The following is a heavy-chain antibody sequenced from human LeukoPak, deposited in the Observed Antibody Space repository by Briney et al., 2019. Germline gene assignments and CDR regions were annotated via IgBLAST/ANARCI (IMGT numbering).Heavy chain of an antibody. D-gene: IGHD2-15*01. V-gene: IGHV1-69*04. CDR1: GHTFSSYA. CDR3: ARVYCSGGSCLPRTIGMDV. J-gene: IGHJ6*01. Sequence: GPSVKVYCKASGHTFSSYAIMWVRQACGQGREWMGSHLPLLGIANYAQKFEGRVTISADKTTSTAYMELSSLRSEETAVYYCARVYCSGGSCLPRTIGMDVWGQGTTVTVAS. CDR2: HLPLLGIA.